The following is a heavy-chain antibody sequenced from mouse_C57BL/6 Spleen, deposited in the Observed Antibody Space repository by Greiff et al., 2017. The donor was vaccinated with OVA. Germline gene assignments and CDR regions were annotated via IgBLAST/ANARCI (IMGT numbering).Heavy chain of an antibody. V-gene: IGHV1-50*01. CDR2: IDPSDSYT. Sequence: QVQLQQPGAELVKPGASVKLSCKASGYTFTSYWMQWVKQRPGQGLEWIGEIDPSDSYTNYNQKFKGKATLTVDTSSSTAYMQLSSLTSEDSAVYYCARPLYLNYSSGGDYWGQGTSVTVSS. CDR1: GYTFTSYW. D-gene: IGHD1-1*01. J-gene: IGHJ4*01. CDR3: ARPLYLNYSSGGDY.